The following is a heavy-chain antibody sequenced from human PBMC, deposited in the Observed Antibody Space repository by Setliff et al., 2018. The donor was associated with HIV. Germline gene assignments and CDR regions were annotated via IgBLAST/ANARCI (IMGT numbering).Heavy chain of an antibody. CDR2: IYYSGST. CDR1: VGSIRSYY. V-gene: IGHV4-59*08. D-gene: IGHD5-18*01. Sequence: SETLSLTCTVSVGSIRSYYWSWIRQPPGKGLEWIGYIYYSGSTNYNPSLKSRVTISVDTSKNQFSLKLSSVTAADTAVYYCARRDGYSYGFYFDYWGQGTLVTVSS. J-gene: IGHJ4*02. CDR3: ARRDGYSYGFYFDY.